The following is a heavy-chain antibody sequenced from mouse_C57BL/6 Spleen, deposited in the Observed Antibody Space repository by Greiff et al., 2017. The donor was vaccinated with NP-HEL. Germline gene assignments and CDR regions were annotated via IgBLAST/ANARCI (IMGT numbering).Heavy chain of an antibody. V-gene: IGHV5-16*01. Sequence: EVKVVESEGGLVQPGSSMKLSCTASGFTFSDYYMAWVRQVPEKGLEWVANINYDGSSTYYLDSLKSRFIISRDNAKNILYLQMSSLKSEDTATYYCARTGRYYFDYWGQGTTLTVSS. CDR1: GFTFSDYY. CDR3: ARTGRYYFDY. J-gene: IGHJ2*01. CDR2: INYDGSST.